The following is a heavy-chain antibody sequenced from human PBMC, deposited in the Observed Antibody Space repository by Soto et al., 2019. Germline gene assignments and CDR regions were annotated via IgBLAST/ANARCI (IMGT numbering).Heavy chain of an antibody. D-gene: IGHD3-3*01. CDR3: AKDIDFWSGADT. V-gene: IGHV3-21*01. Sequence: GGSLRLSCAASGFTFSSYSMNWVRQAPGKGLEWVSSISSSSSYIYYADSVKGRFTISRDNAKNSLYLQMNSLRAEDTAVYYCAKDIDFWSGADTWGQGTLVTVS. CDR2: ISSSSSYI. J-gene: IGHJ4*02. CDR1: GFTFSSYS.